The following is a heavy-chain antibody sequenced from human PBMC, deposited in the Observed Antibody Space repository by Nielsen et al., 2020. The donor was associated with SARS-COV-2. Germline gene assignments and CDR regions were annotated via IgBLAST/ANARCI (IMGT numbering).Heavy chain of an antibody. CDR2: IDPSDSYT. J-gene: IGHJ6*02. CDR1: GYSFTSYW. V-gene: IGHV5-10-1*01. Sequence: GESLKISCKGSGYSFTSYWISWVRQMPGKGLEWMGRIDPSDSYTNYSPSFQGHVTIPADKSISTAYLQWSSLKASDTAMYYCARHVTGGYYYYGMDVWGQGTTVTVSS. D-gene: IGHD3-10*01. CDR3: ARHVTGGYYYYGMDV.